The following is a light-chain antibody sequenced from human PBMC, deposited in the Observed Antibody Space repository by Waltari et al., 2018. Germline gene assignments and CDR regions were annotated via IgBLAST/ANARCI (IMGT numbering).Light chain of an antibody. CDR1: RSDVGGYNY. CDR3: SSYAGSNNLV. Sequence: QSALTQPPSASGSPGQSVTISCTGPRSDVGGYNYVSWYQQHPGKDPKLMIYEVSQRPSGVPDRFSGSKSGNTASLTVSGLQAEDEADYYCSSYAGSNNLVFGGGTKLTVL. CDR2: EVS. J-gene: IGLJ2*01. V-gene: IGLV2-8*01.